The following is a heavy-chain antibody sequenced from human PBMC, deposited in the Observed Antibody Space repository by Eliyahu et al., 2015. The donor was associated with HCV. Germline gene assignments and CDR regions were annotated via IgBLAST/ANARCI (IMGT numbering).Heavy chain of an antibody. J-gene: IGHJ5*02. CDR1: GFXFXSYX. CDR2: ISYDGSNK. V-gene: IGHV3-30-3*01. CDR3: ARDPESVTMIVPWGWFDP. D-gene: IGHD3-22*01. Sequence: QVQLVESGGGVVQPGRSLRLSCAASGFXFXSYXXHWVRQAPGKGLGWVAVISYDGSNKYYADSVKGRFTISRDNSKNTLYLQMNSLRAEDTAVYYCARDPESVTMIVPWGWFDPWGQGTLVTVSS.